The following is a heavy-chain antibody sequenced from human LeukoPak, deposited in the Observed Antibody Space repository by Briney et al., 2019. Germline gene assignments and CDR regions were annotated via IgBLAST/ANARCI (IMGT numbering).Heavy chain of an antibody. CDR1: GFTFSSYG. D-gene: IGHD1-26*01. CDR3: AKARAVGATPTQGPFGDY. CDR2: ISGSGGST. V-gene: IGHV3-23*01. J-gene: IGHJ4*02. Sequence: PGGTLRLSCAASGFTFSSYGMSWVRQAPGKGLEWVSAISGSGGSTYYADSVKGRFTISRDNSKNTLYLQMNSLRAEDTAVYYCAKARAVGATPTQGPFGDYWGQGTLVTVSS.